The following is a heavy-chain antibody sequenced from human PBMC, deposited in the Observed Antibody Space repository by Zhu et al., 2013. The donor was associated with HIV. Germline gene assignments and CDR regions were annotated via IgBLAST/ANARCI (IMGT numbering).Heavy chain of an antibody. CDR1: GGTFSSYA. CDR3: ARVSGKYYYDSSGYYSGSYFDY. D-gene: IGHD3-22*01. J-gene: IGHJ4*02. Sequence: QVQLVQSGAEVKKPGSSVKVSCKASGGTFSSYAISWVRQAPGQGLEWMGGIIPILGTANYAQKFQGRVTITADESTSTAYMELSSLRSEDTAVYYCARVSGKYYYDSSGYYSGSYFDYWGQGTLVTVSS. CDR2: IIPILGTA. V-gene: IGHV1-69*11.